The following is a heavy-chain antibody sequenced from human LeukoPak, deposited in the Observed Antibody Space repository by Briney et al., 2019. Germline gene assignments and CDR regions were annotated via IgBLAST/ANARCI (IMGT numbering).Heavy chain of an antibody. CDR2: INPNSGGT. CDR1: GYTFTGYY. D-gene: IGHD3-3*01. V-gene: IGHV1-2*02. Sequence: GASVKVSCKASGYTFTGYYMHWVRQAPGQGLEWMGWINPNSGGTNYAQKFQGRVTMTRDTSISTAYMELSRLRSDDTAVYYCARGGSLTIFGVAIIDYWGQGTLVTVSS. CDR3: ARGGSLTIFGVAIIDY. J-gene: IGHJ4*02.